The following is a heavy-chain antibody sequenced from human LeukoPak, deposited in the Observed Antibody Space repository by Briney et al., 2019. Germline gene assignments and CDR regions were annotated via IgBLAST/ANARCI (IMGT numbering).Heavy chain of an antibody. V-gene: IGHV3-30*02. J-gene: IGHJ4*02. Sequence: TGGSLRLSCAASGFTFSSYGMHWVRQAPGKGLEWVAFIRYDGSNKYYADSVKGRFTISRDNSKNTLYLQMNSLRAEDTAVYYCAKAYYYGSGSYYNPIDYWGQGTLVTVSP. CDR3: AKAYYYGSGSYYNPIDY. CDR1: GFTFSSYG. CDR2: IRYDGSNK. D-gene: IGHD3-10*01.